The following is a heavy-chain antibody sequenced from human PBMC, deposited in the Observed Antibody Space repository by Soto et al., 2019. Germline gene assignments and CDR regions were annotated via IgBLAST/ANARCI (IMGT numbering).Heavy chain of an antibody. Sequence: GALRVSCAASGFRFRTRAMSWVRQAPGKGLEWVASIRPGGDSTYYADSVKGRFAVSRDNSNVTLYLQMDSLRVEDTAIYYCTTHEEGAPWAGGFDSWGQGTLVTVSS. CDR3: TTHEEGAPWAGGFDS. V-gene: IGHV3-23*01. CDR1: GFRFRTRA. D-gene: IGHD1-26*01. J-gene: IGHJ5*01. CDR2: IRPGGDST.